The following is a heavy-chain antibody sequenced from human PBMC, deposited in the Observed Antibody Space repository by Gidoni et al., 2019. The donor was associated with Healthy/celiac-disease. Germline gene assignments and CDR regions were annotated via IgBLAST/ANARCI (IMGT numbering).Heavy chain of an antibody. D-gene: IGHD3-10*01. J-gene: IGHJ6*02. V-gene: IGHV4-39*01. CDR3: ARLDYYGSGSPEGVYGMDV. CDR1: GGSISSSSYY. CDR2: FYYSGST. Sequence: QLQLQESGPGLVKPSETLSLPCTVSGGSISSSSYYWGWIRQPPGKGLEWIGRFYYSGSTYYNPALKSRVTISVDTSKNQFSRKLSAVTAADTAVYYCARLDYYGSGSPEGVYGMDVWGQGTTVTVSS.